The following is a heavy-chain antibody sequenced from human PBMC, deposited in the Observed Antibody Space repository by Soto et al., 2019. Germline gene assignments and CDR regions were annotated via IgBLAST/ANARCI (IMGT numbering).Heavy chain of an antibody. V-gene: IGHV5-51*01. CDR3: ARRAIADRRLGGYGMDV. D-gene: IGHD6-6*01. CDR1: GYSFTSYW. J-gene: IGHJ6*02. CDR2: IYPGDSDT. Sequence: GESLKISCKGSGYSFTSYWIGWVRQMPGKGLEWMGIIYPGDSDTRYSPSFQGQVTISADKSISTAYLQWSSLKASDTAMYYCARRAIADRRLGGYGMDVWGQGTRVTVSS.